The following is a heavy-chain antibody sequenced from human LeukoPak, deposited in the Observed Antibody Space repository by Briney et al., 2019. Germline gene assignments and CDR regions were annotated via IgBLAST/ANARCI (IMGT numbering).Heavy chain of an antibody. CDR3: ARGSVQLWLRDTYYYMDV. J-gene: IGHJ6*03. CDR2: INWNGRIT. D-gene: IGHD5-18*01. CDR1: GFTFDDYA. V-gene: IGHV3-20*04. Sequence: VESLRLSCAASGFTFDDYAMNWVRQVPGRGLEWDSGINWNGRITEYADSVKDRFSISRQNTKNSLYLYMNNLGGEDTALYFCARGSVQLWLRDTYYYMDVWGKGTTVTVSS.